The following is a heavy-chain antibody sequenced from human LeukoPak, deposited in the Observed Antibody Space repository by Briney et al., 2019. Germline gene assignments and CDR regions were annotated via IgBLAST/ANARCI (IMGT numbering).Heavy chain of an antibody. V-gene: IGHV3-48*04. CDR1: GFTFSSYS. D-gene: IGHD3-22*01. CDR2: ISSSSSTI. CDR3: ARGAGGMIVVVPDY. Sequence: GGSLRLSCAASGFTFSSYSMNWVRQASGRGLEWVSYISSSSSTIYYADSVKGRFTISRDNAKNSLYLQMNSLRAEDTAVYYCARGAGGMIVVVPDYWGQGTLVTVSS. J-gene: IGHJ4*02.